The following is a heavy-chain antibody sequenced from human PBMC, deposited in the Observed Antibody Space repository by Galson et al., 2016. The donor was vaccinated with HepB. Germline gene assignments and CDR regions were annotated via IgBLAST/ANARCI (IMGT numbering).Heavy chain of an antibody. CDR3: PRKGLSGGDWFFDI. CDR1: GYTFPSYQ. J-gene: IGHJ2*01. V-gene: IGHV1-46*01. Sequence: VKVSCKAFGYTFPSYQLHWVRQAPGQGLEWMGVINPRGGDTNYVQKFRGRVTVTSDTSTNTVYLEMSSLSSEDTAVYYCPRKGLSGGDWFFDIWGRGTLVNVFS. D-gene: IGHD4/OR15-4a*01. CDR2: INPRGGDT.